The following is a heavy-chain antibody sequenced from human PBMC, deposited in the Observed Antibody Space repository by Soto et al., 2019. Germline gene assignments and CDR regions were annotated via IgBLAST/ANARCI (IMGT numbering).Heavy chain of an antibody. CDR2: IKSNTDGATT. J-gene: IGHJ6*02. V-gene: IGHV3-15*01. CDR1: GFIFSHAW. D-gene: IGHD4-17*01. CDR3: TTDRISYGDYVPSYYYYGMDV. Sequence: EVQLVESGGGLVKPGGSLRLSCAASGFIFSHAWMSWVRQAPGTGLEWVGRIKSNTDGATTDYAAPVKGRFTISRDDSKNALYLQMNSLKTEDTAVYYCTTDRISYGDYVPSYYYYGMDVWGQGTTVTVSS.